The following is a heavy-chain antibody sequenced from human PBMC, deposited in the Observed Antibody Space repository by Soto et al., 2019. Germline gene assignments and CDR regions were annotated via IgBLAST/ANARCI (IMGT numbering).Heavy chain of an antibody. J-gene: IGHJ3*02. V-gene: IGHV1-18*01. CDR2: ISAYNGNT. D-gene: IGHD1-1*01. Sequence: ASGKVSCKSAGYTFTIYGISWVRQAHGQGLEWMGWISAYNGNTNYAQKLQGRVTMTTDTSTSTAYMELRSLRSDDTAVYYCARDRASGISEPPDAFDIWGQGTMVTVSS. CDR1: GYTFTIYG. CDR3: ARDRASGISEPPDAFDI.